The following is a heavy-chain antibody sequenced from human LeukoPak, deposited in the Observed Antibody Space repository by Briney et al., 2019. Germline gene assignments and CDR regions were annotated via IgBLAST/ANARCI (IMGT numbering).Heavy chain of an antibody. CDR2: IYYSGST. D-gene: IGHD5-18*01. CDR3: ARVRYSYGRPFDY. J-gene: IGHJ4*02. V-gene: IGHV4-31*03. CDR1: GGSISSGGHY. Sequence: PSQTLSLTCTVSGGSISSGGHYWSWIRQHPGKGLEWIGYIYYSGSTYYNPSLKSRVTISVDTSKNQFSLKLSSVTAADTAVYYCARVRYSYGRPFDYWGRGTLVTVSS.